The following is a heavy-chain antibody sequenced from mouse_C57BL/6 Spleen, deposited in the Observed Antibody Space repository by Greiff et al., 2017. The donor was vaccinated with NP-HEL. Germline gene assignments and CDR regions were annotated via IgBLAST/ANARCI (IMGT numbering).Heavy chain of an antibody. CDR1: GYTFTSYW. J-gene: IGHJ4*01. D-gene: IGHD1-1*01. Sequence: QVQLQQPGAELVKPGASVKLSCKASGYTFTSYWMHWVKPRPGQGLEWIGMIHPNSGSTNYNEKFKSKATLTVDKSSSTAYMQLSSLTSEDSAVYYCARPFITTVVVRMDYWGQGTSVTVSS. CDR2: IHPNSGST. CDR3: ARPFITTVVVRMDY. V-gene: IGHV1-64*01.